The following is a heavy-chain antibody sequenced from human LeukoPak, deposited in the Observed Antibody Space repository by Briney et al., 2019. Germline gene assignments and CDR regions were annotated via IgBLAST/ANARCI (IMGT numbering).Heavy chain of an antibody. Sequence: GGSLRLSCAASGFSFSNHWMSWVRQAPGKGLEWVANIRQDGAERYYVDSVKGRFTISRDNAKNSVYLEMNSLRVEDTAVYFCARAPYFESSGPLWGQGTLVTVSS. CDR3: ARAPYFESSGPL. J-gene: IGHJ4*02. CDR1: GFSFSNHW. D-gene: IGHD3-22*01. CDR2: IRQDGAER. V-gene: IGHV3-7*01.